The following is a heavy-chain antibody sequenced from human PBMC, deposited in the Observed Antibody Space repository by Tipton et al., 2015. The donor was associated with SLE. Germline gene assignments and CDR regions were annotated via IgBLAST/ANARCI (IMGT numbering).Heavy chain of an antibody. CDR2: INHSGST. CDR1: GGSFSGYY. Sequence: TLSLTCAVYGGSFSGYYWSWIRQPPGKGLEWIGEINHSGSTNYNPSLKSRVTISVDTSKNQFSLKLSSVTPEDTAVYYCATGDGLPVWGQGTLVTVSS. CDR3: ATGDGLPV. V-gene: IGHV4-34*01. J-gene: IGHJ4*02. D-gene: IGHD5-24*01.